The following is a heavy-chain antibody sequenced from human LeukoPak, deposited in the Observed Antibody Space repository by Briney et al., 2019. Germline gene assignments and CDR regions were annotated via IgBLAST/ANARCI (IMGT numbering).Heavy chain of an antibody. CDR1: GGSISSGSYY. J-gene: IGHJ4*02. CDR2: IYTSGST. CDR3: ARETILLYYYDSSGIDY. V-gene: IGHV4-61*02. D-gene: IGHD3-22*01. Sequence: SETLSLTCTVSGGSISSGSYYWSWIRQPAGKGLEWIGRIYTSGSTSYNPSLKSRVTISVDTSKNQFSLKLSSVTAADTAVYYCARETILLYYYDSSGIDYWGQGTLVTVSS.